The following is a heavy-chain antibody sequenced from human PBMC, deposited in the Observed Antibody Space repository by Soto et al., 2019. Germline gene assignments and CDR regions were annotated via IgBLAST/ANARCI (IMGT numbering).Heavy chain of an antibody. J-gene: IGHJ6*02. Sequence: GGSLRLSCAASGFTFSSYAMNWVRQAPGKGLEWVSTISGSGGSTYYAESVKGRFTISRDNSKNTLYLQMNSLRAEDTAVYYCAKGIRLGYYDFWSGYGHGMDVWGQGTTVTVSS. CDR2: ISGSGGST. V-gene: IGHV3-23*01. CDR1: GFTFSSYA. D-gene: IGHD3-3*01. CDR3: AKGIRLGYYDFWSGYGHGMDV.